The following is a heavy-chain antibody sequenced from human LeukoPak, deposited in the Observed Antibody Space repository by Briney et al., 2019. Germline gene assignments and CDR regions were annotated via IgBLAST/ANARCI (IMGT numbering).Heavy chain of an antibody. V-gene: IGHV4-39*07. D-gene: IGHD5-18*01. CDR3: ARKVDTAHAGWFDP. J-gene: IGHJ5*02. CDR1: GGSISSSSYY. Sequence: SETLSLTCTVSGGSISSSSYYWGWIRQPPGRGLEWIGSIYYSGSTYYNPSLKSRVTISVDTSKNQFSLKLSSVTAADTAVYYCARKVDTAHAGWFDPWGQGTLVTVSS. CDR2: IYYSGST.